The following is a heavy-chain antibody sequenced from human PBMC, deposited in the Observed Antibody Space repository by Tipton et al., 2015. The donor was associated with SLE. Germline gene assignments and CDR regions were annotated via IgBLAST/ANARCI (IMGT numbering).Heavy chain of an antibody. CDR1: GGSFSGYY. CDR3: ARAPLGL. D-gene: IGHD7-27*01. V-gene: IGHV4-34*01. J-gene: IGHJ4*02. Sequence: LRLSCAVYGGSFSGYYWSWIRQPPGKGLEWIGEINHSGSTNYNPSLKSRVTISVDASKNQFSLKLSSVTAADTAVYYCARAPLGLWGQGTLVTVSS. CDR2: INHSGST.